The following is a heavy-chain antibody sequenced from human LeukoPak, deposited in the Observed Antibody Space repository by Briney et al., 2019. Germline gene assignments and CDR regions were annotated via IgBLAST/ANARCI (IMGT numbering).Heavy chain of an antibody. Sequence: GSLRLSCAASGFTFSNAWMSWVRQAPGKGLEWIGEINHSGSTNYNPSLKSRVTISVDTSKNQFSLKLSSVTAADTAVYYCARRRIGYYGSGSYRIRYYFDYWGQGTLVTVSS. CDR1: GFTFSNAW. V-gene: IGHV4-34*01. CDR2: INHSGST. J-gene: IGHJ4*02. CDR3: ARRRIGYYGSGSYRIRYYFDY. D-gene: IGHD3-10*01.